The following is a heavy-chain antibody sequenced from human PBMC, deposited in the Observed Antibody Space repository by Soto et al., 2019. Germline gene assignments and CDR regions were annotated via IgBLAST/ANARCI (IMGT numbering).Heavy chain of an antibody. Sequence: SETLSLTCAVYGGSFSGYYWSWIRQPPGKGLEWIGEINHSGSTNYNPSLKSRVTISVDTSKNQFSLKLSSVTAADTAVYYCARRTLLPNCSGGSCYRNWFDPWGQGTLVTVSS. CDR1: GGSFSGYY. D-gene: IGHD2-15*01. J-gene: IGHJ5*02. CDR2: INHSGST. V-gene: IGHV4-34*01. CDR3: ARRTLLPNCSGGSCYRNWFDP.